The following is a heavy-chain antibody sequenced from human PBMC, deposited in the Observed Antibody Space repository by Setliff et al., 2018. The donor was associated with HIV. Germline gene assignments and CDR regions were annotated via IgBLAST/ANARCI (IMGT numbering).Heavy chain of an antibody. J-gene: IGHJ5*02. CDR2: IYYSGST. D-gene: IGHD3-22*01. CDR1: GDSISSDSY. CDR3: ASRVYYYDSSGYLREEGFDP. Sequence: SETLSLTCTVSGDSISSDSYWGWIRQPPGKGLEWIGSIYYSGSTYYNPSLKSRVTISVDTSKDQFSLKLSSVTAADAAVYYCASRVYYYDSSGYLREEGFDPWGQGTLVTVSS. V-gene: IGHV4-38-2*02.